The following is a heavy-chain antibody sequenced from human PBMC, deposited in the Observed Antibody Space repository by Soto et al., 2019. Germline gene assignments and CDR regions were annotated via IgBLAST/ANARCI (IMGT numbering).Heavy chain of an antibody. Sequence: VQLVESGGGVVQPGRSLKLSCAASGFTFSTYGMHWVRQAPGKGLEWVAVIWSDGSKQLYADSMRGRFTISRENSKNSLYVQMNNLKHEDTAVYCCGTGRGGSPFDYWGHGTQHTVSS. V-gene: IGHV3-33*01. J-gene: IGHJ4*01. CDR1: GFTFSTYG. CDR3: GTGRGGSPFDY. D-gene: IGHD3-10*01. CDR2: IWSDGSKQ.